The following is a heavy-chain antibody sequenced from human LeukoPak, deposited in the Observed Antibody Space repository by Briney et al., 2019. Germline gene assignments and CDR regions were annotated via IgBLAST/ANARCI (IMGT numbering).Heavy chain of an antibody. V-gene: IGHV4-4*07. J-gene: IGHJ4*02. D-gene: IGHD6-13*01. CDR3: ARRRAAAHDFDY. CDR2: IYTSGST. Sequence: SETLSLTCTLSGGSISSYYWSWIRQPPREGLEWIGRIYTSGSTNYNPSLKSRVTMSVDTSKNQFSLKLSSVTAADTAVYYCARRRAAAHDFDYWGQGTLVTVSS. CDR1: GGSISSYY.